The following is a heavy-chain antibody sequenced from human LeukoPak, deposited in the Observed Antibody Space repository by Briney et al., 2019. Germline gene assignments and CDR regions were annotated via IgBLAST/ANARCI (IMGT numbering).Heavy chain of an antibody. CDR3: ARDRRDIVATITPLWYFDY. V-gene: IGHV3-21*01. CDR2: ISSSSSYI. J-gene: IGHJ4*02. CDR1: GFTVSSNY. D-gene: IGHD5-12*01. Sequence: GGSLRLSRAASGFTVSSNYMNWVRQAPGKGLEWVSSISSSSSYIYYADSVKGRFTISRDNAKNSLYLQMNSLRAEDTAVYYCARDRRDIVATITPLWYFDYWGQGTLVTVSS.